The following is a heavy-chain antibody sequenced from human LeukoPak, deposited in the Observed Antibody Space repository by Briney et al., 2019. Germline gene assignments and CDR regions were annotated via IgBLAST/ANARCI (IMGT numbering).Heavy chain of an antibody. V-gene: IGHV5-51*01. CDR1: GYSFTSYW. CDR3: ARPADYGDTEYFQH. CDR2: IYPGDSDT. J-gene: IGHJ1*01. Sequence: GEPLKISCKGFGYSFTSYWIAWVRQMPGKGLEWRGVIYPGDSDTRYSPSFQGQVTISADKSISTAYLQWSRLKAADTAMYYCARPADYGDTEYFQHWGQGTLVTVSS. D-gene: IGHD4-17*01.